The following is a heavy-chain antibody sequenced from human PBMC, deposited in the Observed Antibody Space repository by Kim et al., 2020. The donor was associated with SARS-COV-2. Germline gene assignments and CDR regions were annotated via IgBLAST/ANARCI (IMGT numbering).Heavy chain of an antibody. J-gene: IGHJ6*02. CDR1: GGTFSSYA. CDR3: ARVGSPEVYYYYGMDV. V-gene: IGHV1-69*13. CDR2: IIPIFGTA. Sequence: SVKVSCKASGGTFSSYAISWVRQAPGQGLEWMGGIIPIFGTANYAQKFQGRVTITADESTSTAYMELSSLRSEDTAVYYCARVGSPEVYYYYGMDVWGQGTTVTVSS.